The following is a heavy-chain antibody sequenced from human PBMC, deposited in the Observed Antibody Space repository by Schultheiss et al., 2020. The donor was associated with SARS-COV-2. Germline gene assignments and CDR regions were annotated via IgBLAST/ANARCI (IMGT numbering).Heavy chain of an antibody. V-gene: IGHV4-4*07. CDR3: ARVDYYGSGSYSMDV. J-gene: IGHJ6*04. D-gene: IGHD3-10*01. CDR1: GGSISSYY. Sequence: SETLSLTCTVSGGSISSYYWSWIRQPAGKGLEWIGRIYTSGSTYYNPSLKSRVTISVDTSKNQFSLNLRSVTAADTAVYYCARVDYYGSGSYSMDVWGKGTTVTVSS. CDR2: IYTSGST.